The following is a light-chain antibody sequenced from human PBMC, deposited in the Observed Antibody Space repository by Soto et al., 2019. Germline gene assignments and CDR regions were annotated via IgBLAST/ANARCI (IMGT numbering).Light chain of an antibody. Sequence: EIVMTQSPATLSVSPGERATLSCRASQSVSSNLAWYQQKPGQAPRLLIYGASTRATGIPARFSGSVSGTECTITISSLKYEDVPVYDCQQSNNWTPMFGQGTKVDIK. CDR3: QQSNNWTPM. CDR1: QSVSSN. J-gene: IGKJ1*01. CDR2: GAS. V-gene: IGKV3-15*01.